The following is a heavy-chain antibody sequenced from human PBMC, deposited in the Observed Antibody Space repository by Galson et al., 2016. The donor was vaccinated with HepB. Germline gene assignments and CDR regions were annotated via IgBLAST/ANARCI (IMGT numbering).Heavy chain of an antibody. CDR2: IWNDGSNQ. J-gene: IGHJ3*02. D-gene: IGHD3-16*01. V-gene: IGHV3-33*01. CDR1: GFPFSTYG. CDR3: ARDAFPDDACDI. Sequence: SLRLSCAASGFPFSTYGMHWVRQAPGKGLEWVAVIWNDGSNQYYADSVKGRFTTSRDISKNTLYLQMNSLRAEDTALYYFARDAFPDDACDIWGQGTMVTVSS.